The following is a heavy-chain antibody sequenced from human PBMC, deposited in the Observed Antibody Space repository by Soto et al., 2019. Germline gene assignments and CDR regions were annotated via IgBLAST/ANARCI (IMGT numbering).Heavy chain of an antibody. V-gene: IGHV4-4*02. CDR3: AKKVPAALRLYYFFGLDV. CDR1: GASISSDNR. J-gene: IGHJ6*02. CDR2: ISQSGTT. D-gene: IGHD2-15*01. Sequence: QVQLQESGLGLVKPSGTLSLTCAVSGASISSDNRWTWVRQPPGEGLEWIGEISQSGTTKYNPSLASRVTISVDKSKNQFSLRLTSMTAADTAVYYCAKKVPAALRLYYFFGLDVWGQGTTVTVSS.